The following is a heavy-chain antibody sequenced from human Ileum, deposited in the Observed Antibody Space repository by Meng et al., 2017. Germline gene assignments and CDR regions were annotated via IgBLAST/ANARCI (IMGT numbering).Heavy chain of an antibody. V-gene: IGHV3-66*02. CDR2: IYNGGRT. CDR1: GFNFSGNG. J-gene: IGHJ4*02. Sequence: VGVGGGVVQPGRSLRLVCAASGFNFSGNGMDWVRQAPGKGLEWLSVIYNGGRTYYADSVKGRFTISSDNSKNTLWLQMNSLRPEDTAVYYCHCYGYWGQGTLVTVSS. D-gene: IGHD2-21*01. CDR3: HCYGY.